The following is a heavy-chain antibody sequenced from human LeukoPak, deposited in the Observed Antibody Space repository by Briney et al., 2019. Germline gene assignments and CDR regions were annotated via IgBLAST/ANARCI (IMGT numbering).Heavy chain of an antibody. CDR2: ISSSSSYI. J-gene: IGHJ5*02. CDR1: GFTFSSYS. Sequence: GGSLRLSCAASGFTFSSYSMNWVRQAPGKGLEWVSSISSSSSYIYYADSVKGRFTISRDNAKNSLYLQMNSLRAEDTAVYYCARDFGRYSGYDYLDWFDPWGQGTLVTVSS. V-gene: IGHV3-21*01. CDR3: ARDFGRYSGYDYLDWFDP. D-gene: IGHD5-12*01.